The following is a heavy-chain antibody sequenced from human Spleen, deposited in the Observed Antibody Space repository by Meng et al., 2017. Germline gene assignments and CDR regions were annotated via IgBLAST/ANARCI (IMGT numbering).Heavy chain of an antibody. J-gene: IGHJ4*02. Sequence: QVPLQRWGAGLLKPSGTLSLTGGVSGGSISSSNWWSWVRQPPGKGLEWIGEIYHSGGTKYNPSLKSRVTISVDKSKNQFSLKLSSVTAADTAVYYCARGLGEAVVPRTMFDYWGQGTLVTVSS. V-gene: IGHV4-4*02. CDR1: GGSISSSNW. D-gene: IGHD2-2*01. CDR2: IYHSGGT. CDR3: ARGLGEAVVPRTMFDY.